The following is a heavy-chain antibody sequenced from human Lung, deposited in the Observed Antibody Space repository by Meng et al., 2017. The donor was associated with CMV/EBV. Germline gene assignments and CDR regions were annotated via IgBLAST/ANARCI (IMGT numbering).Heavy chain of an antibody. CDR3: ARLSDFWSGYPDLFDY. D-gene: IGHD3-3*01. CDR1: GGSISSSSYY. J-gene: IGHJ4*02. CDR2: IYYSGST. V-gene: IGHV4-39*01. Sequence: LXCTVSGGSISSSSYYWGWIRQPPGKGLEWIGSIYYSGSTYYNPSLKSRVTISVDTSKNQFSLKLSSVTAADTAVYYCARLSDFWSGYPDLFDYXGQAXLVTVSS.